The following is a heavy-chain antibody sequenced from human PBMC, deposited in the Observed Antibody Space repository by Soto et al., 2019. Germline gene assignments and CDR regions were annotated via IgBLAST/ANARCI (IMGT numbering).Heavy chain of an antibody. CDR1: GGSVSSGSYY. V-gene: IGHV4-61*01. CDR3: ARGGTWIAFYYYGMDV. CDR2: TYYSGST. D-gene: IGHD5-12*01. J-gene: IGHJ6*02. Sequence: SETLSLTCAVSGGSVSSGSYYWSWIRQPPGKGLEWIGYTYYSGSTNYNPSLKSRVTISVDTSKNQFSLKLSSVTAADTAVYYCARGGTWIAFYYYGMDVWGQGTTVTVSS.